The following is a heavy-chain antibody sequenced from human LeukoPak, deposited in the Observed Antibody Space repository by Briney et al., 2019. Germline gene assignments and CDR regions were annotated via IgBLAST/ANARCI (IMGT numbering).Heavy chain of an antibody. CDR2: IFWSGTT. D-gene: IGHD5-24*01. V-gene: IGHV4-59*01. Sequence: SETLSLTCTVSGGSMSNYYWTWIRQPPGKELERIGHIFWSGTTIHNPSLTSRLTISIDTSRSQFSLKLNSVTAADTAIYYCARAFQYNYGRGPFDYWGQGSLVTVSP. J-gene: IGHJ4*02. CDR3: ARAFQYNYGRGPFDY. CDR1: GGSMSNYY.